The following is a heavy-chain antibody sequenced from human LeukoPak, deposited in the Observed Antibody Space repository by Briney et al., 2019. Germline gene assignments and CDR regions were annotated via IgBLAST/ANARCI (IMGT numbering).Heavy chain of an antibody. CDR1: GFTCSVYN. CDR3: TRGSEWEPLYYFDY. V-gene: IGHV3-21*01. Sequence: GGSLRLSCAASGFTCSVYNMNWVRQTQGQGLEWVSLISSSSGYIYYTDSVKGRFTISRDNAKNSLYLQMNSLRAEDSAVYYCTRGSEWEPLYYFDYWGQGSLVTVSS. D-gene: IGHD1-26*01. CDR2: ISSSSGYI. J-gene: IGHJ4*02.